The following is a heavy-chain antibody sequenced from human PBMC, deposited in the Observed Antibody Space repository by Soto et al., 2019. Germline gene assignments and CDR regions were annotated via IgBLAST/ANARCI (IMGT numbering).Heavy chain of an antibody. CDR2: LYYRGTN. J-gene: IGHJ6*03. Sequence: PSETLSLTCTVSDASITNYYWAWIRQPPGKGLEWLGDLYYRGTNNYNPSLKSRVTMLVDTSKNQFSLKLSSVTAADTAVYYCARDRGSMFRGARGYYYMDVWGKGTTVTVSS. CDR1: DASITNYY. V-gene: IGHV4-59*01. D-gene: IGHD3-10*01. CDR3: ARDRGSMFRGARGYYYMDV.